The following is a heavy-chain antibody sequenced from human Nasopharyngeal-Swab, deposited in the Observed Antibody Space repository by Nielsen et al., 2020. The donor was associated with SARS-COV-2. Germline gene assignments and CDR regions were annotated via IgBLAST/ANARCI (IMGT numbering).Heavy chain of an antibody. Sequence: GGSLRLSCAASGFTFKNYNMNWVRQAPGKGLEWISNIRMTDSDVFYADSVKGRFTISRDNAKNSLYLQMNSLRAEDTAVYYCVRDSSWAFDSWGQGTLVTVSS. CDR2: IRMTDSDV. D-gene: IGHD7-27*01. V-gene: IGHV3-48*01. CDR3: VRDSSWAFDS. CDR1: GFTFKNYN. J-gene: IGHJ4*02.